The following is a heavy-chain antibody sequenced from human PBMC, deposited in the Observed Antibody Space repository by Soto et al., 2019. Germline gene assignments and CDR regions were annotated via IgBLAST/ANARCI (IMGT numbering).Heavy chain of an antibody. J-gene: IGHJ4*02. V-gene: IGHV1-8*01. CDR3: AGDPPLYSSGWYE. CDR1: GYTFTSYD. CDR2: MNPNSGNT. Sequence: QVQLVQSGAEVKKPGASVKVSCKASGYTFTSYDINWVRQATGQGLEWMGWMNPNSGNTGYAQKFQGRVTMTRNTSISTVYMALRSMRSEDTAVYYCAGDPPLYSSGWYEWGQGTLVTVSS. D-gene: IGHD6-19*01.